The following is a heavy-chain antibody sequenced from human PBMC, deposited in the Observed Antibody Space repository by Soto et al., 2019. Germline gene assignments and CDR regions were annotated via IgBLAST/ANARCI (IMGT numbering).Heavy chain of an antibody. J-gene: IGHJ3*02. D-gene: IGHD4-17*01. CDR3: ARALQMVTTHAFDI. CDR1: GLTFSSYA. Sequence: GGSLRLSCAASGLTFSSYAMHWVRQAQGKGLEWVVVIWYDGSDKYYADSVKGRFTIFRDKSKNTVSLQMNSLRAEDTAVYYWARALQMVTTHAFDIWGQGKMVTGS. CDR2: IWYDGSDK. V-gene: IGHV3-33*01.